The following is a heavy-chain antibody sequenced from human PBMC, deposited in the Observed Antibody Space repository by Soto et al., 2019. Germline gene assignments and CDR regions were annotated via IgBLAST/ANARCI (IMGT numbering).Heavy chain of an antibody. D-gene: IGHD3-22*01. CDR3: AKVWYYYDSSGYLDY. V-gene: IGHV3-30*18. Sequence: QVQLVESGGGVVQPGRSLRLSCAASGFTFSSYGMHWVRQAPGKGLEWVAVISYDGSNKYYADSVKGRFTISRDNSKNTLYLQMNSLRAEDTAVYHCAKVWYYYDSSGYLDYWGQGTLVTVSS. CDR1: GFTFSSYG. J-gene: IGHJ4*02. CDR2: ISYDGSNK.